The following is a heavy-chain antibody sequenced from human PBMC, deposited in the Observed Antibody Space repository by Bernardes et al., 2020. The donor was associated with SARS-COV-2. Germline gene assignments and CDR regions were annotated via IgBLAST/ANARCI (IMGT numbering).Heavy chain of an antibody. D-gene: IGHD3-10*01. CDR2: INPNSGGP. J-gene: IGHJ3*02. V-gene: IGHV1-2*02. Sequence: ASVKVSCKASGYTFTGYYMHWVRQAPGQGLEWMGWINPNSGGPNYAQKFQGRFTISRDNSKNTLYLQMNSLRAEDTAIYYCVKDKRENTVIRGFIVRDAFDTWGQGTMVTVSS. CDR1: GYTFTGYY. CDR3: VKDKRENTVIRGFIVRDAFDT.